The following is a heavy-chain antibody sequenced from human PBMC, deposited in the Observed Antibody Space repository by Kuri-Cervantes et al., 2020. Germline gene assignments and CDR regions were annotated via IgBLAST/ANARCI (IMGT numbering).Heavy chain of an antibody. CDR3: TRLWGTAMVYSFDY. CDR2: VYPADSDT. CDR1: GYRFPNYW. D-gene: IGHD5-18*01. J-gene: IGHJ4*02. Sequence: GGSLRLSCKVSGYRFPNYWIAWVRQMPDKGLEWMGFVYPADSDTRYSPSFQGQVTISADKSIRTAYLQWPSLKASDTAMYYCTRLWGTAMVYSFDYWGQGTLVTVSS. V-gene: IGHV5-51*01.